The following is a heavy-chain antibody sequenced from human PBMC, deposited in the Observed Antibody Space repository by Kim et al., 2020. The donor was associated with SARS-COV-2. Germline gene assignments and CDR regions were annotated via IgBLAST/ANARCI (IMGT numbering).Heavy chain of an antibody. CDR1: GGSINSGAYY. CDR2: SYHTGKT. D-gene: IGHD6-19*01. J-gene: IGHJ4*02. V-gene: IGHV4-39*01. CDR3: ARSIAVAGLYYFDF. Sequence: SETLSLTCSVSGGSINSGAYYWGWVRQPPGKGLEWLATSYHTGKTFYSASLKARVSMSTDPSKNQLSLRLGSVTAADTATYFCARSIAVAGLYYFDFWGQGALVSVSS.